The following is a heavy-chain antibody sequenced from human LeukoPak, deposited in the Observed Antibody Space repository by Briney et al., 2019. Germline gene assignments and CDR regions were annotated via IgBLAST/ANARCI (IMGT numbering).Heavy chain of an antibody. D-gene: IGHD4-23*01. CDR3: ARGGPVVTTSFDY. CDR2: IIPIFGTA. J-gene: IGHJ4*02. Sequence: ASVKVSCKASGGTFSSYAISWVRQAPGQGLEWMGGIIPIFGTANYAQKFQGRVTITADESTRTAYMELSSLRSEDTAVYYCARGGPVVTTSFDYWGQGTLVTVSS. CDR1: GGTFSSYA. V-gene: IGHV1-69*13.